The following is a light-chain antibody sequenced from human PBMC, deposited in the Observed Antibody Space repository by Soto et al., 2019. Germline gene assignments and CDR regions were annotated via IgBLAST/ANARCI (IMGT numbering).Light chain of an antibody. CDR3: HQYNSYSS. J-gene: IGKJ1*01. CDR2: KAS. Sequence: DIQMTQSPSTLSASAGDRVTITCRASQSIGSWLAWFQQKPGKAPKVLIYKASSLQTGIPERFSGGGSGTEFTLTISSLQPDDFATYYCHQYNSYSSFGQGTKVEIK. CDR1: QSIGSW. V-gene: IGKV1-5*03.